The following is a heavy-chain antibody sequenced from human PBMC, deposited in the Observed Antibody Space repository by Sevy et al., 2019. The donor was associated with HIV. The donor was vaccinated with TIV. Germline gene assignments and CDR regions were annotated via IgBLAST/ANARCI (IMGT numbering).Heavy chain of an antibody. D-gene: IGHD5-12*01. CDR2: IRRNSHEPYGGKT. CDR1: GFTFGDYA. Sequence: GGSLRLSCTSSGFTFGDYAMSWFRQAPGKGLEWVAFIRRNSHEPYGGKTEYAASVKGRFTISRDDSKSIAYLQMNSLKTDETAVYYCTRPLATADTPEYFFDYWGQGILVTVSS. CDR3: TRPLATADTPEYFFDY. V-gene: IGHV3-49*03. J-gene: IGHJ4*02.